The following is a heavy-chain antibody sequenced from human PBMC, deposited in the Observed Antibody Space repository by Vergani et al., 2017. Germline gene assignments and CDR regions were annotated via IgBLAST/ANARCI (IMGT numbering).Heavy chain of an antibody. CDR2: IYYSGST. CDR3: ARDSTHCSSTSCYDWFDP. D-gene: IGHD2-2*01. CDR1: GGSISSYY. V-gene: IGHV4-59*01. J-gene: IGHJ5*02. Sequence: QVQLQESGPGLVKPSETLSLTCTVSGGSISSYYWSWIWQPPGNGLEWIGYIYYSGSTNYNPSLKSRVTISVDTSKNQFSLKLSSVTAADTAVYYCARDSTHCSSTSCYDWFDPWGQGTLVTVSS.